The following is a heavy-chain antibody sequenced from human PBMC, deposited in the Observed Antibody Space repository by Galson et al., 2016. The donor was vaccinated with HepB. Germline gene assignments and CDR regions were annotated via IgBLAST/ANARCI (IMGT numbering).Heavy chain of an antibody. V-gene: IGHV1-2*04. CDR1: GYTFTGHY. CDR3: ARGRWGGGEYGSSSPFDY. CDR2: INPNTGGT. D-gene: IGHD6-6*01. Sequence: SVKVSCKASGYTFTGHYMHWVRQAPGQGLEWMGWINPNTGGTTYAQKFQGWVTMIRDTSISTAYMELNRLRSDDTAVYYCARGRWGGGEYGSSSPFDYWGQGTLVTVSS. J-gene: IGHJ4*02.